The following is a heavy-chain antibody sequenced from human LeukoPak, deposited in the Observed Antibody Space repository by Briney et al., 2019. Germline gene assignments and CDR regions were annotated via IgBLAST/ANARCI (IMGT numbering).Heavy chain of an antibody. CDR2: FDPEDGET. Sequence: GASVKVSCKVSGYTLTELSMHWVRQAPGKGLEWMGGFDPEDGETIYAQKFQGRVTMTEDTSTDTAYMELSSLRSEDTAAYYCATPSGSYHHFDYWGQGTLVTVSS. D-gene: IGHD1-26*01. J-gene: IGHJ4*02. CDR1: GYTLTELS. V-gene: IGHV1-24*01. CDR3: ATPSGSYHHFDY.